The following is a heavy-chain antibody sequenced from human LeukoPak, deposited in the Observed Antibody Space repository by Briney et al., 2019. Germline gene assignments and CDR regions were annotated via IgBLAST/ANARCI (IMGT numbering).Heavy chain of an antibody. V-gene: IGHV3-30-3*01. CDR2: ISYDGSNK. J-gene: IGHJ4*02. CDR1: GFTFSSYA. D-gene: IGHD1-1*01. Sequence: GGSLRLPCAASGFTFSSYAMHWVRQAPGKGLEWVAVISYDGSNKYYADSVKGRFTISRDNSKNTLYLQMNSLRAEDTAVYYCAKDYPRVEGTSSPLDYWGQGTLVTVSS. CDR3: AKDYPRVEGTSSPLDY.